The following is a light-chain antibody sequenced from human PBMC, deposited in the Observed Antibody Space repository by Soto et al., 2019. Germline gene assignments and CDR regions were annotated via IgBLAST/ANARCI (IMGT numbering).Light chain of an antibody. Sequence: IQLTQSPSSLSATVGDRVTITCRASQDVSRALAWYQQKPGKAPNLLISPASNLRSGVTPRFSGSGSGTDVTLTINGLQPEDFATYWCQQLYGYPLTFGGVSKVESK. J-gene: IGKJ4*01. CDR3: QQLYGYPLT. CDR1: QDVSRA. V-gene: IGKV1-9*01. CDR2: PAS.